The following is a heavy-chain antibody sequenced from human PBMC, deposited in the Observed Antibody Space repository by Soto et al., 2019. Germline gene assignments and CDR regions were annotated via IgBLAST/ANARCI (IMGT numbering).Heavy chain of an antibody. V-gene: IGHV6-1*01. CDR2: TYFRSKWYN. D-gene: IGHD2-2*01. CDR3: GTFLSTTSPDV. J-gene: IGHJ6*02. Sequence: PSQTLSLTCAISGASVSSKSVAWNWIRQSPSRGLEWLGRTYFRSKWYNDYAVSVKGRITINPDTSKNQFSLQLNSVTPEDTAVYYCGTFLSTTSPDVWGQGTTVTVSS. CDR1: GASVSSKSVA.